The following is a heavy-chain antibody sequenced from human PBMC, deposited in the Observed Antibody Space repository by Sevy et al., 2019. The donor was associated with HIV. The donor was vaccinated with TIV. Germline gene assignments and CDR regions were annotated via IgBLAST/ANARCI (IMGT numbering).Heavy chain of an antibody. Sequence: GGSLRLSCTVSGFIFNNKGMHWVRQAPGRGLEWVAAIFSDGTTKYYGDSVKGRLTISRDNSKNTLYLQMNSLRVDDTALYYCARESGSDWYLDSWGQGTLVTVSS. V-gene: IGHV3-30*12. CDR1: GFIFNNKG. J-gene: IGHJ4*02. CDR2: IFSDGTTK. CDR3: ARESGSDWYLDS. D-gene: IGHD2-21*02.